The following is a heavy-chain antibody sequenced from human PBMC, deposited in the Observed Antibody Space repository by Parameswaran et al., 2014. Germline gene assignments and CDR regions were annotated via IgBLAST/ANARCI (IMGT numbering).Heavy chain of an antibody. CDR3: ARVSSGWYPQYYFDY. J-gene: IGHJ4*02. V-gene: IGHV6-1*01. D-gene: IGHD6-19*01. Sequence: WIRQSPSRGLEWLGRTYYRSKWYNDYAVSVKSRITINPDTSKNQFSLQLNSVTPEDTAVYYCARVSSGWYPQYYFDYWGQGTLVTVSS. CDR2: TYYRSKWYN.